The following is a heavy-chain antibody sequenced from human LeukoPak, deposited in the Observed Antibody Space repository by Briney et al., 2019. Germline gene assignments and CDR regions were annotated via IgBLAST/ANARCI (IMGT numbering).Heavy chain of an antibody. J-gene: IGHJ5*02. Sequence: SETLSLTCTVSGGSISSYYWSWIRQPPGKGLEWIGYIYYSGSTNYNPSLKSRVTISVDTSKNQFPLKLSSVTAADTAVYYCARLAVRGVIRGRPNWFDPWGQGTLVTVSS. CDR3: ARLAVRGVIRGRPNWFDP. CDR2: IYYSGST. V-gene: IGHV4-59*01. D-gene: IGHD3-10*01. CDR1: GGSISSYY.